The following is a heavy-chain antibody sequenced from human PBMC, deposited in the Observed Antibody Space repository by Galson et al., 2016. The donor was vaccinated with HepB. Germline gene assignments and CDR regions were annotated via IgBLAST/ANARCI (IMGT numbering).Heavy chain of an antibody. V-gene: IGHV4-59*11. CDR2: IYYSGII. J-gene: IGHJ6*02. Sequence: SETLSLTCTVSGASITDHYWTWIRQPPGKGLEWIGYIYYSGIINYNPSLTGRVTISVDTSKNQFSLKLTSVTAADTAVYYCARVPAEYGTFFDYYYGLDVWGQGTTVTVSS. CDR1: GASITDHY. D-gene: IGHD6-6*01. CDR3: ARVPAEYGTFFDYYYGLDV.